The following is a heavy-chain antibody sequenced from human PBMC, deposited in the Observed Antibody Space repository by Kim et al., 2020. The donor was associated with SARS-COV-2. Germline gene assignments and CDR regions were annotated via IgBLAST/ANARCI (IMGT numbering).Heavy chain of an antibody. D-gene: IGHD6-6*01. J-gene: IGHJ6*02. Sequence: QCQGRVTLTRDTAASKAYMELSSLRSEDTAVYYCARKEVLQYYYYGMDVWGQGTTVTVSS. V-gene: IGHV1-3*01. CDR3: ARKEVLQYYYYGMDV.